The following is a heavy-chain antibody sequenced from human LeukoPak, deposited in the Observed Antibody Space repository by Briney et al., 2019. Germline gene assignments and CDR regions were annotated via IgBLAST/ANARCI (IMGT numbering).Heavy chain of an antibody. CDR3: AKGGRIVVVPAAEH. Sequence: GGSLRLSCAASGFTFSSYSMNWVRQAPGKGLEWVSSISSSSSYIYYADSVKGRFTISRDNSKNTLYLQMISLRAEDAAVYYCAKGGRIVVVPAAEHWGQGTLVTVSS. CDR1: GFTFSSYS. J-gene: IGHJ1*01. V-gene: IGHV3-21*04. D-gene: IGHD2-2*01. CDR2: ISSSSSYI.